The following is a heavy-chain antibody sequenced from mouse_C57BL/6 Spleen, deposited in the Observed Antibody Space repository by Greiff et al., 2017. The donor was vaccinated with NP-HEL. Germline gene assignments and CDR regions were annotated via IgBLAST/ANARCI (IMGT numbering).Heavy chain of an antibody. J-gene: IGHJ3*01. Sequence: EVKLVESGAELVRPGASVKLSCTASGFNIKDDYMHWVKQRPEQGLEWIGWIDPENGDTEYASKFQGKATITADTSSNTAYLQLSSLTSEDTAVYYCTSITTVVATPFAYWGQGTLVTVSA. CDR2: IDPENGDT. CDR3: TSITTVVATPFAY. D-gene: IGHD1-1*01. V-gene: IGHV14-4*01. CDR1: GFNIKDDY.